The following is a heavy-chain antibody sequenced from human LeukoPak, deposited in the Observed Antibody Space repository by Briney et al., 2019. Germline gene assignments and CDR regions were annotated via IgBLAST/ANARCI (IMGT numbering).Heavy chain of an antibody. CDR1: GFTFSDYY. CDR3: ARLVTTVIGAFDI. Sequence: PGGSLRLSCAASGFTFSDYYMSWIRQAPGKGLEWVSYISSSSSYTNYADSVKGRFTISRDNAKNSLYLQMNSLRAGDTAVYHCARLVTTVIGAFDIWGQGTMVTVSS. D-gene: IGHD4-17*01. V-gene: IGHV3-11*06. CDR2: ISSSSSYT. J-gene: IGHJ3*02.